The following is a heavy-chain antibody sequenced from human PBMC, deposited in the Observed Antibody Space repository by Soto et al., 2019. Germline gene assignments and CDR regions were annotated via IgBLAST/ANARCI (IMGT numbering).Heavy chain of an antibody. D-gene: IGHD3-22*01. V-gene: IGHV4-31*03. CDR1: GGSISSGGYY. J-gene: IGHJ4*02. CDR3: ATDPFYYDSSGYYFFRNQRLPRPDPIDY. CDR2: IYYSGST. Sequence: SETLSLTCTVSGGSISSGGYYWSWIRQHPGKGLEWIGYIYYSGSTYYNPSLKSRVTISVDTSKNQFSLKLSSVTAADTAVYYCATDPFYYDSSGYYFFRNQRLPRPDPIDYWGQGTLVTVSS.